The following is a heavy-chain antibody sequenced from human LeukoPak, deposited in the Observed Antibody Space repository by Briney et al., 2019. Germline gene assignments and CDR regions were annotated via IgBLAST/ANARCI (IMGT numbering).Heavy chain of an antibody. CDR3: ARAWGSSYKDDAFGI. V-gene: IGHV1-2*02. CDR1: GYTFTGYY. Sequence: GASVKVSCKASGYTFTGYYMHWVRQAPGQGLEWMGWINPNSGGTNYPQKFQGRVTMTRDTSINTAYMELSRLRSDDSAVYYCARAWGSSYKDDAFGIWGQGTMVTVSS. D-gene: IGHD6-13*01. J-gene: IGHJ3*02. CDR2: INPNSGGT.